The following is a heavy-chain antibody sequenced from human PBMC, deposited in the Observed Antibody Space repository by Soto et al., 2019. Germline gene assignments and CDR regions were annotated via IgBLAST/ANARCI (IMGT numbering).Heavy chain of an antibody. CDR2: IIPILGIA. CDR1: GGTFSSYT. CDR3: ASNIVAVTAIGEYFQH. Sequence: QVQLVQSGAEVKKPGSSVKVSCKASGGTFSSYTISWVRQAPGQGLEWMGRIIPILGIANYAQKFQGRVTITADKSTSTAYMELSSLRSEDTAVYYCASNIVAVTAIGEYFQHWGQGTLVTVSS. D-gene: IGHD2-21*02. V-gene: IGHV1-69*02. J-gene: IGHJ1*01.